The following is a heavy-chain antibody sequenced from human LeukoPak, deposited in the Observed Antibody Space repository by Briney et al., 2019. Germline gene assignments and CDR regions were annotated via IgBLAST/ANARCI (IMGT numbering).Heavy chain of an antibody. V-gene: IGHV3-30*04. CDR2: ISYDGSNK. D-gene: IGHD6-13*01. J-gene: IGHJ4*02. Sequence: PGGSLRLTCAASGFTFSRYAMHWVRHAPGKGLEWVAVISYDGSNKYYADPEKGRFTISRDNSKNTLYLQMNSLRAEDTAVYYCARGTAAVYFDHWGQGILVTVSS. CDR1: GFTFSRYA. CDR3: ARGTAAVYFDH.